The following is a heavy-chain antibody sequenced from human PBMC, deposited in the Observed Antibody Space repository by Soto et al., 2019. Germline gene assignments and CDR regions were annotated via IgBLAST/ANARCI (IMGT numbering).Heavy chain of an antibody. CDR2: IYYSGTT. V-gene: IGHV4-28*01. J-gene: IGHJ4*02. Sequence: QVQLQESGPGLVKPSDTLSLTCAVSGYSISSSNWWGWIRQPPGKGLEWIGYIYYSGTTYYNPSLKSRVTESAXTSKNQFSLKLTSVTAVDTAVYYCARREIQGPIDYWGQGTLVTVSS. CDR3: ARREIQGPIDY. CDR1: GYSISSSNW. D-gene: IGHD1-26*01.